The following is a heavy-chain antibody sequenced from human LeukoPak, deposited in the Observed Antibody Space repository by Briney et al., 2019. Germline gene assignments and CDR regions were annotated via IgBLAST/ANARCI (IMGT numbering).Heavy chain of an antibody. J-gene: IGHJ5*02. V-gene: IGHV4-4*08. CDR1: GDSIISYY. CDR3: TRSLPGAVVAADL. CDR2: IHTSEST. D-gene: IGHD2-2*01. Sequence: SETLSLTCTASGDSIISYYWSWIRQTPGKGLEWIAYIHTSESTNYNTSLKSRVTISVDPSKNHSSLKVTSMNATDTGIYYCTRSLPGAVVAADLWGQGNLVTVSS.